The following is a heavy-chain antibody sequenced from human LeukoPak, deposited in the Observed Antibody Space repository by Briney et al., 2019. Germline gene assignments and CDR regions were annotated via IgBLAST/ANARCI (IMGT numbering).Heavy chain of an antibody. CDR3: AKIGSYWFHYFDY. V-gene: IGHV1-2*02. Sequence: ASVKVSCKASGYTFTGHYMHWVRQAPGQGLEWMGWINPNSGGTNYAQKFQGRVTMTRDTSISTAYMELSRLRSDDTAVYYCAKIGSYWFHYFDYWGQGTLVTVSS. CDR1: GYTFTGHY. D-gene: IGHD1-26*01. CDR2: INPNSGGT. J-gene: IGHJ4*02.